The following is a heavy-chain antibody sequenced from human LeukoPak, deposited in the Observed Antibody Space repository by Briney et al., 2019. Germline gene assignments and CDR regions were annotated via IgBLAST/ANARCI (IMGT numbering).Heavy chain of an antibody. Sequence: GASVKVSCKASGYTFTSYGISWVRQAPGQGLEWMGWISAYNGNTNYAQKFQGRVTMTTDTSTSTAYMELRSLRSDDTAVYYCARDGAEFGELLESDYWGQGTLVTVSS. D-gene: IGHD3-10*01. CDR2: ISAYNGNT. CDR1: GYTFTSYG. V-gene: IGHV1-18*01. CDR3: ARDGAEFGELLESDY. J-gene: IGHJ4*02.